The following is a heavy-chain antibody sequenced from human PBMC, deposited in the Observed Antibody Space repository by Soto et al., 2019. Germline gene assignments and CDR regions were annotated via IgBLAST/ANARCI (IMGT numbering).Heavy chain of an antibody. Sequence: QVQLVQSGPEVKKPGASVKVSCKASGYTFTNYGITWVRQAPGQGLEWMGWISGYNGNTNYARNLHGRVTLTPATSTTTAYMEVRSLTSDDTAVYYCARDGHWNDLDYWGQGTLVTVSS. J-gene: IGHJ4*02. CDR1: GYTFTNYG. V-gene: IGHV1-18*01. CDR3: ARDGHWNDLDY. D-gene: IGHD1-1*01. CDR2: ISGYNGNT.